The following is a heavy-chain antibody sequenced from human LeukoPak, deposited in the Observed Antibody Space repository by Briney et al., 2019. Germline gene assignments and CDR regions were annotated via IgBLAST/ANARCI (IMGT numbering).Heavy chain of an antibody. V-gene: IGHV3-21*01. CDR2: ISSSSSYI. CDR3: ARGGIAVAGTWTYYFDY. D-gene: IGHD6-19*01. CDR1: GFTFSSYS. Sequence: PGGSLRLSCAASGFTFSSYSMNWVRQAPGKGLEWVSSISSSSSYIYYADSVKGRFTISRDNAKNSRYLQMNSLRAEDTAVYYCARGGIAVAGTWTYYFDYWGQGTLVTVSS. J-gene: IGHJ4*02.